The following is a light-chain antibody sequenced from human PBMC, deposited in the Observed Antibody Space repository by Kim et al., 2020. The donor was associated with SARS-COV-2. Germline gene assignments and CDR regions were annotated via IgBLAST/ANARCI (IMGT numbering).Light chain of an antibody. V-gene: IGLV2-8*01. CDR1: SSDVGAYNY. CDR3: SSCAGGNNVV. CDR2: EVN. J-gene: IGLJ3*02. Sequence: QSVTISCTGTSSDVGAYNYVSWYQQYPGKAPKLMISEVNKRPSGVPDRFSGSKSGNTASLTVSGLQAEDEADYYCSSCAGGNNVVFGGGTKLTV.